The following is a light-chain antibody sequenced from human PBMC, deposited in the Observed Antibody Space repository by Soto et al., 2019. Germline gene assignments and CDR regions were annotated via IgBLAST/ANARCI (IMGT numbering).Light chain of an antibody. CDR1: NIGSKS. CDR2: YDV. CDR3: QLWDSSSDHRV. J-gene: IGLJ3*02. V-gene: IGLV3-21*04. Sequence: SYELTQPPSVSVAPGKTARVTCGGNNIGSKSVHWYQQKPGQAPVLVIYYDVDRPSGIPERFSGSNSGNTATLTIGRVEAGDEADYYCQLWDSSSDHRVFGGGTKVTVL.